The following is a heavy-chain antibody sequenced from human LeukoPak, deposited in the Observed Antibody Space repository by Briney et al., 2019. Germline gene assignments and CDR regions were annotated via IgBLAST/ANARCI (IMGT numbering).Heavy chain of an antibody. CDR2: ISYSGSA. J-gene: IGHJ5*02. CDR1: DDSISDYY. D-gene: IGHD6-13*01. V-gene: IGHV4-59*01. CDR3: ARTHSSSLIWFDP. Sequence: PSETLSLPCTVSDDSISDYYWSWIRQPPGKGLEWIGYISYSGSANYNPSLKSRVTISLDTSKNQFSLKLTSVTTADTAVFYCARTHSSSLIWFDPWGQGTLVIVSS.